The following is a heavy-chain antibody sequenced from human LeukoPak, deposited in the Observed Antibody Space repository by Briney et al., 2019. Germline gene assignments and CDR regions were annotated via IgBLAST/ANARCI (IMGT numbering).Heavy chain of an antibody. D-gene: IGHD2-2*01. Sequence: GGSLRLSCAASGFTFSSYSMNWVRQAPGKGLEWVSYISSSSSTIYYADSVKGRFTISRDNAKNSLYLQMNSLRAEDTAVYYCARGGCSSTSCLDYWGQGTLVTVSS. CDR2: ISSSSSTI. J-gene: IGHJ4*02. V-gene: IGHV3-48*01. CDR3: ARGGCSSTSCLDY. CDR1: GFTFSSYS.